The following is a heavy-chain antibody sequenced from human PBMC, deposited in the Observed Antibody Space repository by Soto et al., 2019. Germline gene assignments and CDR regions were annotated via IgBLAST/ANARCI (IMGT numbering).Heavy chain of an antibody. V-gene: IGHV1-18*01. CDR3: ARGHDMDV. CDR1: GYTFTSYS. Sequence: ASVKVSCKASGYTFTSYSIRWVRQAPGQGLEWMGWISAHNGHTDYAQKFQGRVTMTTDTSTTTAYMELRSLRSDDTAVFYCARGHDMDVWGQGTTVTVSS. J-gene: IGHJ6*02. CDR2: ISAHNGHT.